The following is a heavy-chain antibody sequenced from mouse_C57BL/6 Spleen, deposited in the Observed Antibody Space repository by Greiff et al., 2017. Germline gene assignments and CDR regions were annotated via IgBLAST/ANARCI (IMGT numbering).Heavy chain of an antibody. Sequence: GGGLVQPKGSLKLSCAASGFSFNTYAMNWVRQAPGKGLEWVARIRSKSNNYATYYADSVKDRFTISRDDSESMLYLQMNNLKTEDTAMYYCVRHFTAMDYWGQGTSVTVSS. CDR1: GFSFNTYA. CDR2: IRSKSNNYAT. CDR3: VRHFTAMDY. V-gene: IGHV10-1*01. J-gene: IGHJ4*01.